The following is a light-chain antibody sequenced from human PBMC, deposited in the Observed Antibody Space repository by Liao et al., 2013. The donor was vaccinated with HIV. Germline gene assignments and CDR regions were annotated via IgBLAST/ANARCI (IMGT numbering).Light chain of an antibody. V-gene: IGLV3-21*01. CDR1: NIGDKS. CDR2: YDN. Sequence: SYVLSQPPSVSVAPGKTARIACGGNNIGDKSVHWYQQKPGQAPVVVIYYDNDRPSGIPERFSGSNSGNTATLSISRVEAGDEADYYCQVWDSNSVQPNLVFGGGTKLTVL. CDR3: QVWDSNSVQPNLV. J-gene: IGLJ3*02.